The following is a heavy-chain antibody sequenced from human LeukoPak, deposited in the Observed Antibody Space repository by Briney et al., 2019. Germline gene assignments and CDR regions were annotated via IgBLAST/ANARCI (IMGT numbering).Heavy chain of an antibody. V-gene: IGHV1-18*01. CDR1: GYTFTSYG. CDR2: ISAYNGNT. Sequence: GASVKDSCKASGYTFTSYGISWVRQAPGQGLEWMGWISAYNGNTNYAQKLQGRVTMTTDTSTSTAYMELRSLRSDDTAVYYCARDWGDVGSGGSGNFDYWGQGTLVTVSS. D-gene: IGHD3-16*01. J-gene: IGHJ4*02. CDR3: ARDWGDVGSGGSGNFDY.